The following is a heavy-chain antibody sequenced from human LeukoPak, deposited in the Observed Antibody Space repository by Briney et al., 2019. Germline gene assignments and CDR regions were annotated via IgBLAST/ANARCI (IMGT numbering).Heavy chain of an antibody. CDR3: ASTRLIAAAERSMDWFDP. V-gene: IGHV4-34*01. CDR2: INHSGST. J-gene: IGHJ5*02. D-gene: IGHD6-13*01. Sequence: PGGSLRLSCAASGFAFSDYYMSWLRQPPGKGLEWIGEINHSGSTNYNPSLKSRVTISVDTSKSQFSLKLTSVTAADTAVYYCASTRLIAAAERSMDWFDPWGQGTLVTVSS. CDR1: GFAFSDYY.